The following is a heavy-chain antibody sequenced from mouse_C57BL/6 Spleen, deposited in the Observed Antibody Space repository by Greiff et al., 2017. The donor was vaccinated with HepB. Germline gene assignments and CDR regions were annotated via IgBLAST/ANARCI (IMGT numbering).Heavy chain of an antibody. V-gene: IGHV14-1*01. Sequence: VQLQQSGAELVRPGASVKLSCTASGFNIKDYYMHWVKQRPEQGLEWIGRIDPEDGDTEYAPKFQGKATMTADTSSNTSYLQLSSLTSEDTAVYFCTTALYFSGSTLSYWGPGPTLSVSS. CDR1: GFNIKDYY. J-gene: IGHJ2*01. CDR2: IDPEDGDT. CDR3: TTALYFSGSTLSY. D-gene: IGHD1-1*01.